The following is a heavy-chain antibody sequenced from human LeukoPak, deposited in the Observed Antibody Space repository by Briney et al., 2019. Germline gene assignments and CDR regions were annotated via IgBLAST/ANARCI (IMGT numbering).Heavy chain of an antibody. V-gene: IGHV1-18*01. J-gene: IGHJ5*02. Sequence: ASVTVSCKASVYTFTNYAVSWLRQAPGQTLEWMGWVSAYSGNTNYAQNFHDRLTMTTDTSTSTAYMELRSLTSEDTAVYYCAREGRLMSDTTVHPWGQGTLVTVSP. D-gene: IGHD2/OR15-2a*01. CDR3: AREGRLMSDTTVHP. CDR2: VSAYSGNT. CDR1: VYTFTNYA.